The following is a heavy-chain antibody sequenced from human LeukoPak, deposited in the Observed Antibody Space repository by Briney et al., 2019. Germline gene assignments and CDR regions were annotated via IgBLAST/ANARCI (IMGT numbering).Heavy chain of an antibody. J-gene: IGHJ3*02. CDR2: INPNSGGT. D-gene: IGHD3-10*01. V-gene: IGHV1-2*02. CDR3: ARNIWFRESADAFDI. CDR1: GYTFSGFY. Sequence: GASVKVSCKASGYTFSGFYIHWVRQAPGQGLEWMGWINPNSGGTNYAQKFQGRVTMTRDKSIRTAYMELSRLTSDDTAVYYCARNIWFRESADAFDIWGQGTMVTVSS.